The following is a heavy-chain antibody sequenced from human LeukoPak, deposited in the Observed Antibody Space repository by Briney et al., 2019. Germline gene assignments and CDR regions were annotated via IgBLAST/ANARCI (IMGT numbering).Heavy chain of an antibody. V-gene: IGHV3-11*01. D-gene: IGHD2-15*01. CDR3: ARVLRYCGGGNCYSGGLGYMDV. J-gene: IGHJ6*03. CDR2: ISRSGSTK. Sequence: GGSLRLSCAASGFTFSDYNMRWIRQAPGKGLEWVSSISRSGSTKYYADSVKGRFTTSRDNAKNSLFLQMNSLRAEDTAVYYCARVLRYCGGGNCYSGGLGYMDVWGKGTTVTISS. CDR1: GFTFSDYN.